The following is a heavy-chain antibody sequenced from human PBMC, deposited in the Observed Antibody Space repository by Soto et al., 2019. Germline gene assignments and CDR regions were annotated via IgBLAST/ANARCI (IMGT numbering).Heavy chain of an antibody. J-gene: IGHJ5*02. V-gene: IGHV4-59*01. CDR1: GGSISSYY. CDR2: IYYSGST. CDR3: ARVWLTGSDWFDP. D-gene: IGHD1-20*01. Sequence: SETLSLTCTVSGGSISSYYWSWIRQPPGKGLEWIGYIYYSGSTNYNPSLKSRVTISVDTSKNQFSLKLSSVTAADTAVYYCARVWLTGSDWFDPWGQGTLVTVSS.